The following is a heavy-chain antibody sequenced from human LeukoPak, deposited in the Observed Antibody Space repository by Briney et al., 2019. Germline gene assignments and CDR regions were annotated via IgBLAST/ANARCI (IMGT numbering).Heavy chain of an antibody. CDR2: IYSGGST. Sequence: GGSLRLSCAASGFTVSGNYMSWVCQAPGKGLEWVSVIYSGGSTYYADSVKGRFTISRDNYKNTLFLQMNSLRPEDTAVYYCARGTYGNYYFDYWGQGTLVTVSS. CDR1: GFTVSGNY. V-gene: IGHV3-66*02. D-gene: IGHD3-10*01. J-gene: IGHJ4*02. CDR3: ARGTYGNYYFDY.